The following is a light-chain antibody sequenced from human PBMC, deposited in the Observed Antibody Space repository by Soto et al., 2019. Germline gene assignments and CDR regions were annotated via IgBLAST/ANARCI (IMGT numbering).Light chain of an antibody. J-gene: IGLJ1*01. CDR3: SSYAGSDNPYV. CDR2: EVT. Sequence: QSVLTQPPSASGSPGQSVTISCTGTSGDFGGYDYVSWYQQHPGKAPKLMIYEVTKRPLGVPDRFSGSKSGNTASLTVSGLQAEDEADYYCSSYAGSDNPYVFGTGTKVTVL. V-gene: IGLV2-8*01. CDR1: SGDFGGYDY.